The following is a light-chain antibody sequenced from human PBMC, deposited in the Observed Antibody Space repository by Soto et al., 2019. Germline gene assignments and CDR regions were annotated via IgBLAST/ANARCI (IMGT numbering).Light chain of an antibody. CDR3: QQHYSSPWT. J-gene: IGKJ1*01. CDR1: QSVVYTSNNKNY. Sequence: DIVISQFAYSLAVSLFDGATINCKSSQSVVYTSNNKNYLVWYQQKPGQPPKLLMYWASTRESGVPDRFSGSGSGTDFTLTISSLQAEDVAVYYCQQHYSSPWTFGQGTKVDIK. V-gene: IGKV4-1*01. CDR2: WAS.